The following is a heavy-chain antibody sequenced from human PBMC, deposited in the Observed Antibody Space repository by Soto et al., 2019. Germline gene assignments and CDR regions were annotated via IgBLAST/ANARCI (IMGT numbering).Heavy chain of an antibody. CDR3: ATDIPTWGSSPAFDD. J-gene: IGHJ4*02. CDR1: GYTLSELS. CDR2: FDPEDGET. Sequence: ASVKVSCKVSGYTLSELSMHWVRQAPGKGLEWMGGFDPEDGETIHAQKFQGRVTMTEDTSTDTAYMELSSLRSDDTAVFYWATDIPTWGSSPAFDDWGQGTLVTVSS. D-gene: IGHD7-27*01. V-gene: IGHV1-24*01.